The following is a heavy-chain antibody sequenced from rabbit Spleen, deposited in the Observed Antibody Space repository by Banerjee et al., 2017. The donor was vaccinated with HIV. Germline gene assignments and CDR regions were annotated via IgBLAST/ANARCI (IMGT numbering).Heavy chain of an antibody. J-gene: IGHJ4*01. Sequence: QEQLVESRGGLVKPGASLTLTCTASGFSFSSSYDMSWVRQAPGKGLEYIGWISTFGSAYYANWVNGRFTISSDNAQNTVGLQLNSLTAADTATYFCARETVGDGGVGLHLWGQGTLVTVS. CDR1: GFSFSSSYD. V-gene: IGHV1S29*01. CDR3: ARETVGDGGVGLHL. D-gene: IGHD2-1*01. CDR2: ISTFGSA.